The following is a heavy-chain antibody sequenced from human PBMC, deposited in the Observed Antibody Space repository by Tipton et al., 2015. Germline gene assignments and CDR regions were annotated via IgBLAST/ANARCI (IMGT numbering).Heavy chain of an antibody. J-gene: IGHJ4*02. CDR3: ARRAYGDYLFDY. V-gene: IGHV5-51*01. D-gene: IGHD4-17*01. CDR1: GYTFSNHW. Sequence: QLVQSGGEVKKPGESLKISCKVSGYTFSNHWIGWVRQMPGKGLEWVGIIHPSDSETKYSPSFEGLVTISADKSISTAYLQWSSLKASDTAMYYCARRAYGDYLFDYWGQGTLVTVSS. CDR2: IHPSDSET.